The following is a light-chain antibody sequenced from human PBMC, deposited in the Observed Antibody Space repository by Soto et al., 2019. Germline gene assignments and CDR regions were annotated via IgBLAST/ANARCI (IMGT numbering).Light chain of an antibody. J-gene: IGKJ2*01. Sequence: EIVLTQSPGTLSLSPGERATLSCRASQSVTSGFLAWYQQKPGQAPRLLIYGASRRATGIPDRFSGSGSGADFTLHISSLEPVDFAVFYCQQYESSPYTFGQGTKLEI. CDR1: QSVTSGF. CDR2: GAS. CDR3: QQYESSPYT. V-gene: IGKV3-20*01.